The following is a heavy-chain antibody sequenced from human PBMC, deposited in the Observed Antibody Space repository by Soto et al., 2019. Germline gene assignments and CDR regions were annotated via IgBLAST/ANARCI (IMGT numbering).Heavy chain of an antibody. CDR1: GGSISSSSYY. Sequence: LSLTCTVSGGSISSSSYYWGCIRQPPGKGLEWIASIDYTGNTFYNPSLTSRVTISVDTSKNQFSLKVTSVTAADTAVYYCARINKGYGTDSWGQGTLVTVSS. D-gene: IGHD5-18*01. CDR2: IDYTGNT. J-gene: IGHJ4*02. V-gene: IGHV4-39*01. CDR3: ARINKGYGTDS.